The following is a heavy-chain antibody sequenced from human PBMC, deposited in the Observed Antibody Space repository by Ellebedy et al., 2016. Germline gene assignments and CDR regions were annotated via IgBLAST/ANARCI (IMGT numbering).Heavy chain of an antibody. Sequence: GESLKISXAASGFTFSSYAMSWVRQAPGKGLEWVSAISGSGGSTYYADSVKGRFTISRDNSKNTLYLQMNSLRAEDTAVYYCAKGGYYYGSGSFIAYWGQGTLVTVSS. CDR3: AKGGYYYGSGSFIAY. D-gene: IGHD3-10*01. CDR2: ISGSGGST. V-gene: IGHV3-23*01. CDR1: GFTFSSYA. J-gene: IGHJ4*02.